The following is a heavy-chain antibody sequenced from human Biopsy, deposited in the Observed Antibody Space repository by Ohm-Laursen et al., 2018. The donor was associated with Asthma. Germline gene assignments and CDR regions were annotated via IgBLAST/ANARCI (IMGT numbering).Heavy chain of an antibody. D-gene: IGHD2-21*02. CDR3: ARGGLHYYEYYGMDV. Sequence: LRLSCSASGFTFDNYTMHWVRQTPGKGLEWVTIISYDGRNTYYADSVEGRFTISRDNSKNTLFLQMSSLRPEDTAVYYCARGGLHYYEYYGMDVWGQGTTVTVSS. CDR2: ISYDGRNT. V-gene: IGHV3-30*04. J-gene: IGHJ6*02. CDR1: GFTFDNYT.